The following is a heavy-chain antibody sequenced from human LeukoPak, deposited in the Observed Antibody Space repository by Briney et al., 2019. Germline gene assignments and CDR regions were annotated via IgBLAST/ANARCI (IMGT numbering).Heavy chain of an antibody. Sequence: SETLSLTCTVSGGSISSYYWSWIRQPPGKGLEWIGYIYYSGSTNYNPSLKSRVTISVDTSKNQFSLKLSSVTAADTAVYYCARHLSYGDSNYFDYWGQGTLVTVSS. J-gene: IGHJ4*02. V-gene: IGHV4-59*08. CDR1: GGSISSYY. CDR3: ARHLSYGDSNYFDY. CDR2: IYYSGST. D-gene: IGHD4-17*01.